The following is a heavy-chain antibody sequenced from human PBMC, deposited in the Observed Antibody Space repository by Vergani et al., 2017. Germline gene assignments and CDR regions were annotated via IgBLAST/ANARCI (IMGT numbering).Heavy chain of an antibody. CDR3: ARDPTVSSPYNWNYGRDAFDI. CDR2: IWYDGSNK. CDR1: GFTFSSYG. V-gene: IGHV3-33*01. D-gene: IGHD1-7*01. Sequence: QVQLVESGGGVVQPGRSLRLSCAASGFTFSSYGMHWVRQAPGKGLEWVAVIWYDGSNKYYADSVKGRSTISRDNSKNTLYLQMNSLRAEDTAVYYCARDPTVSSPYNWNYGRDAFDIWGQGTMVTVSS. J-gene: IGHJ3*02.